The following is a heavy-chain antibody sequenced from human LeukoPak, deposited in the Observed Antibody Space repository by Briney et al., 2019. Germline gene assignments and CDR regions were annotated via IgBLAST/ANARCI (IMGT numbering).Heavy chain of an antibody. CDR1: GFTFSNYS. V-gene: IGHV3-23*01. D-gene: IGHD3-9*01. Sequence: GGSLRLSCAASGFTFSNYSMSWVRQAPGKGLEWVSAITGSGGGTYYADSVKGRFTISRDNSKNTQYLQMNSLRAEDTAVYYCAKGGDYDVLTGYYDPDYWGQGTLVTVSS. CDR3: AKGGDYDVLTGYYDPDY. J-gene: IGHJ4*02. CDR2: ITGSGGGT.